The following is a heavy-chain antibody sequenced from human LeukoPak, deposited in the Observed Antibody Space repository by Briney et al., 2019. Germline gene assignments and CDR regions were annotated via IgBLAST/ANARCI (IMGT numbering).Heavy chain of an antibody. CDR2: ISGSGGST. D-gene: IGHD2-15*01. CDR1: GFTFSSYA. J-gene: IGHJ5*02. Sequence: GSLRLSCTASGFTFSSYAMSWVRQAPGKGLEWVSGISGSGGSTYYADSVKGRFIISRDNSKNSLYLQMNSLRAEDTAVYSCARGADGVSSNSRGWFDPWGQGTLVTVSS. V-gene: IGHV3-23*01. CDR3: ARGADGVSSNSRGWFDP.